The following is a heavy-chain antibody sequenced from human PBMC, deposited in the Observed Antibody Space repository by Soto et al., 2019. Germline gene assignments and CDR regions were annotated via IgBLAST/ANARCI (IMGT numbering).Heavy chain of an antibody. CDR2: IKQDGSEK. CDR1: GFTFSSYW. Sequence: EVQLVESGGGLVQPGGSLRLSCAASGFTFSSYWMSWVRQAPGKGLEWVANIKQDGSEKYYVDSVKGRFTISRDNAKNSRSLKMNSLSAEDTAVYYCARDSGLSFDCWGQGPLVTVSS. J-gene: IGHJ4*02. CDR3: ARDSGLSFDC. V-gene: IGHV3-7*01.